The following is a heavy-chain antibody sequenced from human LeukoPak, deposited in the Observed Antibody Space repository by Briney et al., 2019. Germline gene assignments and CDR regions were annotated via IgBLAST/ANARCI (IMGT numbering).Heavy chain of an antibody. CDR3: AKRTPRDSLAVAGNAYFDY. Sequence: GGSLRLSCAASGFPFSSYGMHWVRRAPGKGLEWVAFIRYDGSKTYYADSVKGRFTISRDNSKNTLYLQMDSLRTEDTAVYYCAKRTPRDSLAVAGNAYFDYWGQGTLVTVSS. CDR2: IRYDGSKT. D-gene: IGHD6-19*01. CDR1: GFPFSSYG. V-gene: IGHV3-30*02. J-gene: IGHJ4*02.